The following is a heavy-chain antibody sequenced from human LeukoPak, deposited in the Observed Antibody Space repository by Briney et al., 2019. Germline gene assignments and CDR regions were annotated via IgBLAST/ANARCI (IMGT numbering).Heavy chain of an antibody. D-gene: IGHD3-10*01. CDR1: GYTFTGYY. Sequence: ASLKVSCKASGYTFTGYYMHCVRQAPGQGLEGMGRINPNSGGTNYAQKFQGRVTMTRDTSISTAYMELSRLRSDDTAVYYCARSTMVRGVTRTLDWGQGTMVTVSS. CDR3: ARSTMVRGVTRTLD. J-gene: IGHJ3*01. V-gene: IGHV1-2*06. CDR2: INPNSGGT.